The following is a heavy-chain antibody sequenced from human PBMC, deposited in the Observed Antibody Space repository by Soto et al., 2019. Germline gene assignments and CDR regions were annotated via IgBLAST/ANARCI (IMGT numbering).Heavy chain of an antibody. J-gene: IGHJ4*02. CDR3: ARVDYYDSSGYYGY. Sequence: QVQLVQSGAEVKKPGASVKVSCKASGYPFTIYGISWVRQAPGQGLEWMGWISGYNGNTDYAQNRQDRVTLTTDASTSSVYMELRSLRSDDTAVYYCARVDYYDSSGYYGYWGQGTLITVSS. CDR1: GYPFTIYG. V-gene: IGHV1-18*04. CDR2: ISGYNGNT. D-gene: IGHD3-22*01.